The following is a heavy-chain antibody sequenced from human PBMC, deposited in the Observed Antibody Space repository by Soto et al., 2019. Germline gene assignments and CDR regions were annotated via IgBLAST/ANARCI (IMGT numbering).Heavy chain of an antibody. Sequence: ASVTVSCKASGYTFTGYYMHWVRQAPGQGLEWMGWINPNSGGTNYAQKFQGWVTMTRDTSISTAYMELSRLRSDDTAVYYCARGTTYYDFWSGFSLNWFDPWGQGTLVTVSS. D-gene: IGHD3-3*01. CDR3: ARGTTYYDFWSGFSLNWFDP. V-gene: IGHV1-2*04. CDR1: GYTFTGYY. J-gene: IGHJ5*02. CDR2: INPNSGGT.